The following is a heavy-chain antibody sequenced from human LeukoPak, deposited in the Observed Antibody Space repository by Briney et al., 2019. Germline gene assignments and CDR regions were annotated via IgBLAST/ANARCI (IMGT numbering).Heavy chain of an antibody. CDR2: IRSKANSYAT. D-gene: IGHD6-19*01. J-gene: IGHJ4*02. Sequence: GGSLRLSCAASGFTFSGSAMHWVRQASGKGLEWVGRIRSKANSYATAYAASVKGRFTISRGDSKSTAYLQMNSLKTEDTAVYYCTRRSPSVAGTPDYWGQGTLVTVSS. CDR3: TRRSPSVAGTPDY. V-gene: IGHV3-73*01. CDR1: GFTFSGSA.